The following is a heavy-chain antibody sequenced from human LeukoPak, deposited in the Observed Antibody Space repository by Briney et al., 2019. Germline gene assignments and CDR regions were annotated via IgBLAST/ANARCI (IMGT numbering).Heavy chain of an antibody. CDR1: GGSISRYY. J-gene: IGHJ4*02. Sequence: SETLSLTCAVSGGSISRYYWNWIRQPPGERLEWIGWIHYSGTTAYNPSLESRVTMSVDTSKNHISLRMTSVTASDTATYYCARWGYFDSSAYFVVDYWGQGVLVTVSS. V-gene: IGHV4-59*01. D-gene: IGHD3-22*01. CDR3: ARWGYFDSSAYFVVDY. CDR2: IHYSGTT.